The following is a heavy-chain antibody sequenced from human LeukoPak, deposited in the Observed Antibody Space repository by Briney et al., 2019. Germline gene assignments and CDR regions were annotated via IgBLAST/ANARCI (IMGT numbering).Heavy chain of an antibody. Sequence: GRSLRLSCAASGFTFSSYAMHWVRQAPGKGLEWVAVISYDGSNKYYADSVKGRFTISRDNSKNTLYPQMNSLRAEDTAVYYCARDSGIRGDYWGQGTLVTVSS. J-gene: IGHJ4*02. CDR3: ARDSGIRGDY. CDR2: ISYDGSNK. V-gene: IGHV3-30*01. D-gene: IGHD3-10*01. CDR1: GFTFSSYA.